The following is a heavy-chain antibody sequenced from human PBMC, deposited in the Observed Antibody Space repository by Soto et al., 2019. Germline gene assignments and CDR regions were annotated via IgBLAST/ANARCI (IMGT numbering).Heavy chain of an antibody. CDR1: GFTFSSYL. J-gene: IGHJ4*02. D-gene: IGHD2-15*01. CDR3: VRTSMVVAAATREDY. CDR2: INSDGSST. V-gene: IGHV3-74*01. Sequence: EVQLVESGGGLVQPGGSLRLSCAASGFTFSSYLMHWVRQAPGKGLVWVSRINSDGSSTSYADSVKGRFTISRDNAKNTLYLQRNSLRAEDTAVYYCVRTSMVVAAATREDYWGQGTLVTVSS.